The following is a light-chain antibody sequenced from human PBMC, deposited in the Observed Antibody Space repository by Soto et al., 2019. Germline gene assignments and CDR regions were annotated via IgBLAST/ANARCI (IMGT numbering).Light chain of an antibody. CDR1: QDTSKS. Sequence: DIQITQSPSSLSASVGARVTITCQASQDTSKSINWYQQKPGKAPKLLIYDASNLETGVPSRFSGSGSGTDFTLTINSLQPEDIAKYYCQQYKSLLSFGPGTKVDIK. CDR3: QQYKSLLS. CDR2: DAS. V-gene: IGKV1-33*01. J-gene: IGKJ3*01.